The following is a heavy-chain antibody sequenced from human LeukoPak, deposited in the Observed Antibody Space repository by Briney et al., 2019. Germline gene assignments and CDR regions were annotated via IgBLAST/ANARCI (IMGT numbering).Heavy chain of an antibody. CDR1: GFTFSSYA. CDR2: ISSNGGST. CDR3: ARDRDGYNYFDY. D-gene: IGHD5-24*01. Sequence: GGSLRLSCAASGFTFSSYAMHWVRQAPGKGLEYVSAISSNGGSTYYANSVKGRFAISRDNSKNTLYLQMGSLRAEDMAVYYCARDRDGYNYFDYWGQGTLVTDSS. J-gene: IGHJ4*02. V-gene: IGHV3-64*01.